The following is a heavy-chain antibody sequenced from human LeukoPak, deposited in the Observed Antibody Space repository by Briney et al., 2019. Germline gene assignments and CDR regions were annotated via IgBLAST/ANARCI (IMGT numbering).Heavy chain of an antibody. CDR3: ARELRGGFEV. CDR1: GGSFSTYY. D-gene: IGHD3-16*01. J-gene: IGHJ6*04. Sequence: SETLSLTCAVYGGSFSTYYGSWLPQPTGKRLEWIGEINHSGSRNYNPSLKSRVTISIDTSKNQLSLKRSSVTAADTAVYYCARELRGGFEVWGKGTTVTVTS. V-gene: IGHV4-34*01. CDR2: INHSGSR.